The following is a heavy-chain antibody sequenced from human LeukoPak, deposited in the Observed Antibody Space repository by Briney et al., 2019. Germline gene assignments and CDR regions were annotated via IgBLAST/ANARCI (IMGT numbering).Heavy chain of an antibody. D-gene: IGHD3-9*01. CDR3: ARSYYDILTGIPLAFDY. Sequence: GGSLRLSCAASGFTFSDYYMSWIRQAPGKGLEWVSYISSSSSYTNYADSVKGRFTISRDNAKNSLYLQMNSLRAEDTAVYYCARSYYDILTGIPLAFDYWGQGTLVTVSS. CDR2: ISSSSSYT. CDR1: GFTFSDYY. J-gene: IGHJ4*02. V-gene: IGHV3-11*06.